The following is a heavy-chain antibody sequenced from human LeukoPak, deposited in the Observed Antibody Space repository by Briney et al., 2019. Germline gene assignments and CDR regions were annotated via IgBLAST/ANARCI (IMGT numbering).Heavy chain of an antibody. CDR1: GGSISSGGSY. V-gene: IGHV4-61*02. D-gene: IGHD3-22*01. CDR3: ARDSSGSGYYFDY. CDR2: IYTSGST. J-gene: IGHJ4*02. Sequence: SQTLSLTCTVSGGSISSGGSYWNWIRQHPGKGLEWIGRIYTSGSTNYNPSLKSRVTMSVDTSKNQFSLELSSVTAADTAVYYCARDSSGSGYYFDYWGQGTLVTVSS.